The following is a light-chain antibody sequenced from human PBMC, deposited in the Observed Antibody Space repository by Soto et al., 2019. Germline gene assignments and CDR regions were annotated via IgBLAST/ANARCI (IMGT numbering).Light chain of an antibody. CDR3: QQYNSWPLT. CDR2: GAS. CDR1: ESLGIN. V-gene: IGKV3-15*01. J-gene: IGKJ4*01. Sequence: EILMTQSPATLSVSQGERATLSCRASESLGINLAWFQQKPGQAPRLLIYGASTRATGIPARFSGSVSRTEFTHTISSLQSEDSAVYYCQQYNSWPLTCGGGTTVEIK.